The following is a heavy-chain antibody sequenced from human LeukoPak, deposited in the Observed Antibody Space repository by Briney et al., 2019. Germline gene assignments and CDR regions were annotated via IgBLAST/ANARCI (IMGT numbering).Heavy chain of an antibody. Sequence: PSETLSLTCTVSGGSISSYYWSWIRQPPGKGLEWIAYIFYSGSTKYNPSLKSRLTISLDTSNNQFSLKLSSVTAADTAVYYCARRRYSSSWTPGGYYYYMDVWGKGTTVTISS. V-gene: IGHV4-59*12. CDR2: IFYSGST. CDR1: GGSISSYY. J-gene: IGHJ6*03. D-gene: IGHD6-13*01. CDR3: ARRRYSSSWTPGGYYYYMDV.